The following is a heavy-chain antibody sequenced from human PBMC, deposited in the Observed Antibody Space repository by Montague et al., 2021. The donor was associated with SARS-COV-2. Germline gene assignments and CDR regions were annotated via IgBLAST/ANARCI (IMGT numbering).Heavy chain of an antibody. Sequence: SETLSLTCTVSGGPISSSSYYWGWIRQPPGKGLEWIGSIYYSGSTYYNPSLKSRVTISVDTSKNQFSLKLISVTAADTAVYYCARFPTSYYYDSKAAPATPDAFDIWGQGTMVTVSS. CDR2: IYYSGST. CDR1: GGPISSSSYY. D-gene: IGHD3-22*01. V-gene: IGHV4-39*01. CDR3: ARFPTSYYYDSKAAPATPDAFDI. J-gene: IGHJ3*02.